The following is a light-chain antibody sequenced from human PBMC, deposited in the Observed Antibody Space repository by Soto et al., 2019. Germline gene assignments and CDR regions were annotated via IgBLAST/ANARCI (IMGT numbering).Light chain of an antibody. CDR2: DVS. Sequence: QSVRTQPASGSWAPGQSRTISCTGNDVGGYNYVSWYQQHPGKAPKLMIYDVSNRPSGVSNRFSGSKSGNTASLTISGLQVEDEADYYCSSYTNSNTLVFGTGPKVTVL. CDR3: SSYTNSNTLV. CDR1: NDVGGYNY. V-gene: IGLV2-14*01. J-gene: IGLJ1*01.